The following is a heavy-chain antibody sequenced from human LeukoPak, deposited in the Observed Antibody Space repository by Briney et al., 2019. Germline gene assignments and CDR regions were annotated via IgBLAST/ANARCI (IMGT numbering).Heavy chain of an antibody. V-gene: IGHV3-53*01. J-gene: IGHJ3*02. CDR3: ARESGFGELFPYAFDI. CDR1: GFTVSNNY. CDR2: LYSGGNT. Sequence: GGSLRLSCAASGFTVSNNYMSWVRQAPGKGLEWVSVLYSGGNTYYTDSVKGRFAISRDYSRNTVYLQMNSLRAEDTAVYYYARESGFGELFPYAFDIWGQGTVVTVSS. D-gene: IGHD3-10*01.